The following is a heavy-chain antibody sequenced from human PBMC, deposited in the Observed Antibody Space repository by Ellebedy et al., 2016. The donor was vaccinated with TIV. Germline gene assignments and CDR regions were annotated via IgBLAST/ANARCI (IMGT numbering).Heavy chain of an antibody. CDR2: ISYDGSNK. CDR3: ARDRSNYIDY. CDR1: GFTFSSYA. Sequence: GESLKISCAASGFTFSSYAMHWVRQAPGKGLEWVAIISYDGSNKYYADSVKGRFTISRDNSKNTLYLQMNSLRAEDTAVYYCARDRSNYIDYWGQGTLVTVSS. V-gene: IGHV3-30-3*01. J-gene: IGHJ4*02.